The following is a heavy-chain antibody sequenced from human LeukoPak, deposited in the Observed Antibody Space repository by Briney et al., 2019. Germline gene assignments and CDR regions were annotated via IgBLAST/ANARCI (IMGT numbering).Heavy chain of an antibody. CDR1: GFTVSSNY. Sequence: PGGSLRLSCAASGFTVSSNYMSWVRQAPGKGLEWVSSISSSSSYIYYADSVKGRFTISRDNAKNSLYLQMNSLRVEDTAVYYCARDRLLEDREYNYYYYMDVWGKGTTVTVSS. V-gene: IGHV3-21*01. J-gene: IGHJ6*03. CDR3: ARDRLLEDREYNYYYYMDV. D-gene: IGHD3-3*01. CDR2: ISSSSSYI.